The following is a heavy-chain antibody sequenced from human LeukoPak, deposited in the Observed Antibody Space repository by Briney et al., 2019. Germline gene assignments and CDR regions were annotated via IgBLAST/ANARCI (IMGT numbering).Heavy chain of an antibody. Sequence: SKTLSLTCTVSGGSISSYYWSWIRQPPGKGLEWIGYIYYSGSTNYNPSLKSRVTISVDTSKNQFSLKLSSVTAADTAVYYCARQTGHFDPWGQGTLVTVSS. CDR3: ARQTGHFDP. CDR2: IYYSGST. D-gene: IGHD1-14*01. J-gene: IGHJ5*02. V-gene: IGHV4-59*01. CDR1: GGSISSYY.